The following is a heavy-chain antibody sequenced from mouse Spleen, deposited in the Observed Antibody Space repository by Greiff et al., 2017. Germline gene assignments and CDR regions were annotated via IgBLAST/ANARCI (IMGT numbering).Heavy chain of an antibody. J-gene: IGHJ3*01. CDR2: ISYDGSN. Sequence: EVQLQQSGPGLGEPSQSVALTCSVTGYSITSGYYWNWIRQFPGNKLEWMGYISYDGSNNYNPSLKNRISITRDTSKNQYFLKTNSVTNPDTANYYCATNWDGAYWGQGTLVTVSA. CDR1: GYSITSGYY. D-gene: IGHD4-1*01. CDR3: ATNWDGAY. V-gene: IGHV3-6*01.